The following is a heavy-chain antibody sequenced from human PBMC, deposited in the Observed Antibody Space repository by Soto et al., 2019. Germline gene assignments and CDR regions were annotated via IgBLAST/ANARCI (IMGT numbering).Heavy chain of an antibody. V-gene: IGHV3-53*01. Sequence: PGGSLRLSCAASVFTVRSNYMSWVRQAPGKGLEWVSVIYSGGTTYYADSVKGRFTISRDNSKKMLYLEMNSLRVEDTAIYYCAKDPVPQLLPSWWFDPWGQGTLVTVSS. D-gene: IGHD2-2*01. CDR2: IYSGGTT. CDR3: AKDPVPQLLPSWWFDP. CDR1: VFTVRSNY. J-gene: IGHJ5*02.